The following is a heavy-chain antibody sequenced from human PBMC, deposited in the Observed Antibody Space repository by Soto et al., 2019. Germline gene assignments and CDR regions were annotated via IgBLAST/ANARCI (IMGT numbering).Heavy chain of an antibody. CDR1: GGSFSGYY. D-gene: IGHD3-10*01. CDR3: ASGELYYYGSGSSLTRYYYYGMDV. Sequence: PSETLSLTCAVYGGSFSGYYWSWIRQPPGKGLEWIGEINHSGSTNYNPSLKSRVTISVDTSKNQFSLKLSSVTAADTAVYYCASGELYYYGSGSSLTRYYYYGMDVWGQGTTVTVSS. V-gene: IGHV4-34*01. CDR2: INHSGST. J-gene: IGHJ6*02.